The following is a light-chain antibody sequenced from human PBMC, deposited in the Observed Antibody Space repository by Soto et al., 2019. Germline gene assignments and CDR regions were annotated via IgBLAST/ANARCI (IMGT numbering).Light chain of an antibody. CDR1: QSVNSN. CDR2: GIS. V-gene: IGKV3D-15*01. J-gene: IGKJ5*01. Sequence: EIVMTQSPATLSVSPGERATLSCRASQSVNSNYLAWYQPKPGQAPRLLIYGISKRATDIPDRFSGSGSGTEFTLTISRLQPEAFATYYCQPHGQWPITFGQGTRLEIK. CDR3: QPHGQWPIT.